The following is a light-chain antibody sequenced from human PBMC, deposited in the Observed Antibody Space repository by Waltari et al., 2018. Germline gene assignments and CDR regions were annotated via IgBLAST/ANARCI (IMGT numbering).Light chain of an antibody. Sequence: QSALTQPASVSGSPGQSITIPCTGTSNDDGPYDFVSWYRQYPGEAPKLLIYDVLNRPSGVSDRFSGSKSANTASLTISGLQADDEGDYYCFACRGGNTLVFGGGTKVTVL. CDR3: FACRGGNTLV. V-gene: IGLV2-14*03. J-gene: IGLJ2*01. CDR1: SNDDGPYDF. CDR2: DVL.